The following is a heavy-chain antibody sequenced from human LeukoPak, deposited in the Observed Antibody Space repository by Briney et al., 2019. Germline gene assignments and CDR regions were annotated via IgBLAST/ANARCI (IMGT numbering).Heavy chain of an antibody. D-gene: IGHD3-9*01. Sequence: GGSLRLSCAASGFTFSSHAMHWVRQAPGKGLEGVAVISYDGSNKYYADSVKGRFTISRDNSKNTLYLQMTSLRAADMAVYYCARDRAAYYDILTGYFNNWFDPWGQGTLVTVSS. CDR1: GFTFSSHA. CDR3: ARDRAAYYDILTGYFNNWFDP. V-gene: IGHV3-30*04. J-gene: IGHJ5*02. CDR2: ISYDGSNK.